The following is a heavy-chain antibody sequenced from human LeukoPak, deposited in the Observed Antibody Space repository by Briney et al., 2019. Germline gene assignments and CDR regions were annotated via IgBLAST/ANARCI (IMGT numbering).Heavy chain of an antibody. Sequence: KPGGSLRLSCAASGFTFSSYSMNWVRQAPGKGLEWVSSISSSSSYIYYADSVKGRFTISRDNSKNTLYLQMNSLRAEDTAVYYCAKVSSSGWYPYFQHWGQGTLVTVSS. D-gene: IGHD6-19*01. CDR2: ISSSSSYI. J-gene: IGHJ1*01. V-gene: IGHV3-21*04. CDR1: GFTFSSYS. CDR3: AKVSSSGWYPYFQH.